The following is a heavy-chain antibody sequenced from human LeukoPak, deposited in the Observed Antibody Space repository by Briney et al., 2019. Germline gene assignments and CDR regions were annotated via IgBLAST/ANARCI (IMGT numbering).Heavy chain of an antibody. V-gene: IGHV4-34*01. CDR2: INHSGST. Sequence: SETLSLTCAVYGGSFSGYYWSWIRQPPGKGLNWIGEINHSGSTNYNPSLKSRVTISVDTSKNQFSLKLSSVTAADTAVYYCATGRDCSSTSCPETFDYWGQGTLVTVSS. CDR3: ATGRDCSSTSCPETFDY. J-gene: IGHJ4*02. D-gene: IGHD2-2*01. CDR1: GGSFSGYY.